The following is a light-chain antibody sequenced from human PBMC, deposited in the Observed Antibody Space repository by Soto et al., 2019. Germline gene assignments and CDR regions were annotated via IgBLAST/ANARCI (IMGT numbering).Light chain of an antibody. J-gene: IGKJ1*01. CDR1: QTVGGRY. CDR2: GAS. V-gene: IGKV3-20*01. CDR3: LQYVSSPWT. Sequence: EIVLTQSAATLSLSPGERATLSCRASQTVGGRYLAWFQQKPGQTPRLLIYGASTRAAGVPDRFSGSGPGTAFSLTINTLEPENFGVYYCLQYVSSPWTFGKGTKVEV.